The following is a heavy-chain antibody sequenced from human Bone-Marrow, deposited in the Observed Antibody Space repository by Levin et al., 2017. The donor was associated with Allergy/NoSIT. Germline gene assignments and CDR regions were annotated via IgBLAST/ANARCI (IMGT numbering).Heavy chain of an antibody. CDR2: IKKDGSEK. J-gene: IGHJ4*02. CDR1: GFTFSNYW. Sequence: SCLASGFTFSNYWMTWVRQAPGKGLEWVANIKKDGSEKYYVHSVEGRFTISRDNAKNSLYLEMNSLRAEDTAVYYCATGVRTWSSDYWGQGTRVTVSS. V-gene: IGHV3-7*02. D-gene: IGHD2-8*02. CDR3: ATGVRTWSSDY.